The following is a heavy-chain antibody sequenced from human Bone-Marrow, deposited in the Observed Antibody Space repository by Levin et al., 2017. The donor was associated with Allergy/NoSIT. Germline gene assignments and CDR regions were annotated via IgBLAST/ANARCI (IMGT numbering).Heavy chain of an antibody. CDR3: AKDRGSSTAIPFDS. J-gene: IGHJ4*02. D-gene: IGHD2-2*02. CDR2: ISGSGTNS. Sequence: GESLKISCAASGFTFSSHAMSWVRQAPGKGLEWVSTISGSGTNSFSADSVKGRFTISRDNSNNMVYLHMSSLRVEDTATFYCAKDRGSSTAIPFDSWGQGTLVTVSS. CDR1: GFTFSSHA. V-gene: IGHV3-23*01.